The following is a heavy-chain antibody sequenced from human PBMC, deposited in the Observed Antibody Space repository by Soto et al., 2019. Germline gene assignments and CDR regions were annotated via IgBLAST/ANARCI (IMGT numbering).Heavy chain of an antibody. J-gene: IGHJ5*02. CDR2: IYYSGNS. V-gene: IGHV4-39*01. Sequence: QLQVQESGPGLVRPSEPLSLTCTVSGGSVRSSTYWWAWIRQPPGKGLEWIGSIYYSGNSYYNPSLKSRDTMFVDTSKDQFSLKLSSVTAADTAVYFCARHHAVSFNLFDPWGQGTEVAVSS. CDR1: GGSVRSSTYW. CDR3: ARHHAVSFNLFDP.